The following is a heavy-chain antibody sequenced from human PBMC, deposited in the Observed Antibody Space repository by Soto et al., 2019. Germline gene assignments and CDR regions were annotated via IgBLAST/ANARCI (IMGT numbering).Heavy chain of an antibody. V-gene: IGHV3-30-3*01. J-gene: IGHJ5*01. Sequence: QVQLVESGGGAVHPGRSLTVSCAASGFTFSSSAMHWVRQAPGKGLEWVAVISSDGNNKFYADFVEGRFSISRDNSKNKLYLEVNSLATEDTAVYYCAGAFSTSTFFIDSWGRGTPVTVSS. D-gene: IGHD2-2*01. CDR2: ISSDGNNK. CDR3: AGAFSTSTFFIDS. CDR1: GFTFSSSA.